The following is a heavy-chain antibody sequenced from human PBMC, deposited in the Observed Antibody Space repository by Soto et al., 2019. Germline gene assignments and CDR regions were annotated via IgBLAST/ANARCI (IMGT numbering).Heavy chain of an antibody. Sequence: QVQLQESGPGLVKPSQTLSLTCTVSGGSISSGGYYWSWIRQHPGKGLEWIGSIYYSGSTYYNPSLKIRVTIQVEPSKNRSPRKLSSGTAADTAVYYCARGVLPWGKGTLVTVSS. V-gene: IGHV4-31*03. CDR3: ARGVLP. CDR1: GGSISSGGYY. J-gene: IGHJ5*02. CDR2: IYYSGST. D-gene: IGHD3-16*01.